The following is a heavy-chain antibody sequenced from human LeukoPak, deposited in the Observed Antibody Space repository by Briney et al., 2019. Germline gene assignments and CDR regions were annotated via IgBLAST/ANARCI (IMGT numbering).Heavy chain of an antibody. CDR2: VFHSGST. V-gene: IGHV4-39*01. Sequence: PSETLSLTCTVSDASISSSYFYWSWIRQPPGKGLEWIGNVFHSGSTHYSPSLKSRVTISVDTSRKQFSLRLSAATAADTAAYYCARQRGGSWVNDYWGQGTLITVSS. CDR3: ARQRGGSWVNDY. CDR1: DASISSSYFY. D-gene: IGHD1-26*01. J-gene: IGHJ4*02.